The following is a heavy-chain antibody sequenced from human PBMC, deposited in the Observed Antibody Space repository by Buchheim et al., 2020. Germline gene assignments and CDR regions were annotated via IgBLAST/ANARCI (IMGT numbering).Heavy chain of an antibody. D-gene: IGHD3-10*01. V-gene: IGHV3-23*01. J-gene: IGHJ4*02. CDR3: AKDLTGVRGVIITYYFIY. Sequence: EVQLLESGGGLVQPGGSLRLSCTVSGFTFSGYAMSWVRQTPGKGLEWVSTISGTTGATYYTDSVQGRFTISSDDSKSTLYLQMDSLRVEDTATYYCAKDLTGVRGVIITYYFIYWGQGTL. CDR1: GFTFSGYA. CDR2: ISGTTGAT.